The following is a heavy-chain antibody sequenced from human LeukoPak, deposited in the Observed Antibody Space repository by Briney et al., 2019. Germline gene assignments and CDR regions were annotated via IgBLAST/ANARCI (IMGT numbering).Heavy chain of an antibody. CDR2: IYYSGST. CDR1: GGSINSGGYY. V-gene: IGHV4-61*08. D-gene: IGHD3-22*01. CDR3: ARSYYYYSSGSYHGAFDM. J-gene: IGHJ3*02. Sequence: SETLSLTCTVSGGSINSGGYYWSWIRQHPGKGLEWIGYIYYSGSTNYNPSLRGRVTISVDTSKNQFSLKLSSVTAADTAVFYCARSYYYYSSGSYHGAFDMWGQGTMVIVSS.